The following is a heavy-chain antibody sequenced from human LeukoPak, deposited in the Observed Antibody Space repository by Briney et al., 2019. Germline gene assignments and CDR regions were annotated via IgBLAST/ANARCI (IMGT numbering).Heavy chain of an antibody. V-gene: IGHV3-33*01. Sequence: GSSLRLSCAASGFTFSTYGMHWVRQAPGNGLEWAALIWYDGSNKYYADSVKGRFTISRDNSKNTLYLQMNSLRADDTAVYYCARDQGCTSTSCYSLFFHYWGQGTLVTVSS. CDR3: ARDQGCTSTSCYSLFFHY. J-gene: IGHJ4*02. D-gene: IGHD2-2*01. CDR1: GFTFSTYG. CDR2: IWYDGSNK.